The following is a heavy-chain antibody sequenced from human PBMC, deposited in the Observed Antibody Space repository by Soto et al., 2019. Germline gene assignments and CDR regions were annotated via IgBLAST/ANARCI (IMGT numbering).Heavy chain of an antibody. CDR3: ARHPEEDIVVVPAAIGWFDP. J-gene: IGHJ5*02. CDR2: IYYSGST. D-gene: IGHD2-2*01. CDR1: GGSISSSSYY. V-gene: IGHV4-39*01. Sequence: SETLSLTCTVSGGSISSSSYYWGWIRQPPGKGLEWIGSIYYSGSTYYNPSLKSRVTISVDTSKNQFSLKLSSVTAADTAVYYCARHPEEDIVVVPAAIGWFDPWGQGTLVTVSS.